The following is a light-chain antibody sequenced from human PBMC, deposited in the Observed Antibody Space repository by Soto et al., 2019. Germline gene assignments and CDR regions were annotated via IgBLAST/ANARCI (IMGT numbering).Light chain of an antibody. CDR1: RSDIGSYNY. CDR3: ISYTGSSTSYV. Sequence: HCVLTQPASVSGSPGQSITITCRGTRSDIGSYNYVAWYQQFPGKTPKILIYGVSNRPSGVSSRFSGSKSGNTASLTISGLQAEDEADYYCISYTGSSTSYVFGSGTKVTV. V-gene: IGLV2-14*01. J-gene: IGLJ1*01. CDR2: GVS.